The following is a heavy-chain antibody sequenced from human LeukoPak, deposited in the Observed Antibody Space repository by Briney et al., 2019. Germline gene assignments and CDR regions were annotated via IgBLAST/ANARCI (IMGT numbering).Heavy chain of an antibody. CDR3: ARDRDFGAVNYYSYYMDV. CDR1: GFTFSGYS. CDR2: ISNSSTTT. V-gene: IGHV3-48*04. J-gene: IGHJ6*03. Sequence: GGSLRLSCAASGFTFSGYSMNWVRQAPGKGLEWISYISNSSTTTHYADSMKGRFTISRDNARKSLYLQMNSLRAEDTAVYFCARDRDFGAVNYYSYYMDVWGKGTTVTVSS. D-gene: IGHD4-17*01.